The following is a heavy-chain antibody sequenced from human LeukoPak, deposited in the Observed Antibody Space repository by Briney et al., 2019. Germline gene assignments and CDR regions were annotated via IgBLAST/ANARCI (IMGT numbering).Heavy chain of an antibody. J-gene: IGHJ4*02. CDR3: AREATGHAVLSFDY. CDR2: IIPIFGTA. CDR1: GGTFSSYA. V-gene: IGHV1-69*05. Sequence: SVKVSCKASGGTFSSYAISWVRQAPGQGLEWMGRIIPIFGTANYAQKFQGRVTITTDESTSTAYMELTSLRSEDTAVYYCAREATGHAVLSFDYWGQGTLVTVSS.